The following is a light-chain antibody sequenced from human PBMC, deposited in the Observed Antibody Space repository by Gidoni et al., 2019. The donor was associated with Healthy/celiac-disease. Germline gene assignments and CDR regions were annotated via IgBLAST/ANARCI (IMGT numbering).Light chain of an antibody. Sequence: DLVMTQSPDSLAVSLGERATINCKSSQSVLYSSNNKNYLAWYQQKPGQPPKLLIYWASTRESGVPDRFSGSGSGTDLTLTISSLQAEDVAVYYCQQYYSTPLTFGGGTKVEIK. CDR1: QSVLYSSNNKNY. J-gene: IGKJ4*01. CDR3: QQYYSTPLT. CDR2: WAS. V-gene: IGKV4-1*01.